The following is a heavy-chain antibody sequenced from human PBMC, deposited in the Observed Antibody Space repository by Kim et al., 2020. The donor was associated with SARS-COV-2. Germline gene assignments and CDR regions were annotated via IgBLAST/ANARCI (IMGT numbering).Heavy chain of an antibody. CDR3: AKNWGYYGSGRYYYYYYGMDV. CDR1: GFTFSSYA. V-gene: IGHV3-23*01. Sequence: GGSLRLSCAASGFTFSSYAMSWVRQAPGKGLEWVSAISGSGGSTYYADSVKGRFTISRDNYKNTLYLQMNSLRAEDTAVYYCAKNWGYYGSGRYYYYYYGMDVWGQGTTVTVSS. D-gene: IGHD3-10*01. J-gene: IGHJ6*02. CDR2: ISGSGGST.